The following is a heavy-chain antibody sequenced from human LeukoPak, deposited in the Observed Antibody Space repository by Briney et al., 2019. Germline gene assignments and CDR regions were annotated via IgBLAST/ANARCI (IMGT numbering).Heavy chain of an antibody. CDR1: GFAFSSYW. Sequence: GGSLRLSCAASGFAFSSYWMGWVRQAPGKGLEWVANINQVGSEKYYVDSVKGRFTISRDNAKNSLFLQMNSLRAEDTAVYYCARARNAFDIWGQGTMVTVSS. V-gene: IGHV3-7*04. J-gene: IGHJ3*02. CDR3: ARARNAFDI. CDR2: INQVGSEK.